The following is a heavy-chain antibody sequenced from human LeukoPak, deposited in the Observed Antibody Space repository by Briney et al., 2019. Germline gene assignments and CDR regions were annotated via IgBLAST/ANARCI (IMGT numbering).Heavy chain of an antibody. CDR3: ARGPGSSGGAYVGDY. CDR1: GFTFSNYW. Sequence: GESLRLSCVASGFTFSNYWMHWVRQVPGKGLVWVSRIDGGGSSTSYADSVKGRFFISRDNTLYLQMNSLRVEDTAVYYCARGPGSSGGAYVGDYWGHGTLVTVSS. J-gene: IGHJ4*01. V-gene: IGHV3-74*01. D-gene: IGHD3-22*01. CDR2: IDGGGSST.